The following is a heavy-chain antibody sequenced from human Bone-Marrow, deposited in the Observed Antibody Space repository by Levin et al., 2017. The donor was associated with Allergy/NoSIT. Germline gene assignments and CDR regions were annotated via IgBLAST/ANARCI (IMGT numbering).Heavy chain of an antibody. Sequence: SETLSLTCTVSGGSVSSSAYYWGWIRQPPGTGLEWIGSVYYNGNTFYNPSLKSRVTMSVDTSKNQFSLKMSSVTAADTAVFYCVRESDYSSAAYDPWGQGTLVIVSS. CDR1: GGSVSSSAYY. D-gene: IGHD6-25*01. CDR2: VYYNGNT. J-gene: IGHJ5*02. V-gene: IGHV4-39*07. CDR3: VRESDYSSAAYDP.